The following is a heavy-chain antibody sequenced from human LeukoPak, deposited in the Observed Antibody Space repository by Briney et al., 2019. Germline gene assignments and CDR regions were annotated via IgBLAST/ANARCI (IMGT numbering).Heavy chain of an antibody. CDR3: ARASPPDYYYYGMDV. Sequence: SETLSLTCAVSGGSISSSNWWSWVRQPPGKGLEWIGEIYHSGSTNYNPSLKSRVTISVDKSKNQFSLKLSSVTAADTAVYYCARASPPDYYYYGMDVWGQGTTVTVPS. CDR1: GGSISSSNW. CDR2: IYHSGST. J-gene: IGHJ6*02. V-gene: IGHV4-4*02.